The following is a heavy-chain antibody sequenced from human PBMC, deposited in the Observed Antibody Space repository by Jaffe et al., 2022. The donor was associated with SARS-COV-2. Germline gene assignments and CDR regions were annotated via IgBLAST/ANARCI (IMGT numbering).Heavy chain of an antibody. CDR3: ARGSWYSSSWYEALGYFDY. CDR1: GGSISSYY. J-gene: IGHJ4*02. CDR2: IYTSGST. Sequence: QVQLQESGPGLVKPSETLSLTCTVSGGSISSYYWSWIRQPAGKGLEWIGRIYTSGSTNYNPSLKSRVTMSVDTSKNQFSLKLSSVTAADTAVYYCARGSWYSSSWYEALGYFDYWGQGTLVTVSS. D-gene: IGHD6-13*01. V-gene: IGHV4-4*07.